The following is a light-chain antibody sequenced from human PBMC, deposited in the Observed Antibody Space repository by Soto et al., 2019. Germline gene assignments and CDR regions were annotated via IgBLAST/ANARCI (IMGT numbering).Light chain of an antibody. Sequence: QSALTQPASVSGSPGQSITISCTGTSSDVGGSNYVSWYQQYSGKAPKLMIYDVRNRPSGVSNRFSGSKSGNTASLTISGLQAEDDADYYCCSSTSNSPYVFGTGTKLTVL. J-gene: IGLJ1*01. V-gene: IGLV2-14*01. CDR1: SSDVGGSNY. CDR3: CSSTSNSPYV. CDR2: DVR.